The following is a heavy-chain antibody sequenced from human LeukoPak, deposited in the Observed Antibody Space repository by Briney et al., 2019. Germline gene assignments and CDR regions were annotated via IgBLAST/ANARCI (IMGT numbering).Heavy chain of an antibody. D-gene: IGHD2-21*01. Sequence: SETLSLTCAVSGGSISSGGYSWSWIRQPPGKGLEWIGYIYHSGSTYYNPSLKSRVTISVDRSKNQFSLKLSSVTATDTAVYYCARAAGFVNDAFDIWGQGTMVTVSS. J-gene: IGHJ3*02. CDR1: GGSISSGGYS. V-gene: IGHV4-30-2*01. CDR2: IYHSGST. CDR3: ARAAGFVNDAFDI.